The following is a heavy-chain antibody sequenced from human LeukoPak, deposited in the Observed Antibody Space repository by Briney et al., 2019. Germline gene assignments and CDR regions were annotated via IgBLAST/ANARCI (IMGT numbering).Heavy chain of an antibody. D-gene: IGHD2-2*01. J-gene: IGHJ4*02. CDR2: ISWNSGSI. CDR1: GFTFDDYA. Sequence: GGSLRLSCAASGFTFDDYAMHWVRQAPGKGLEWVSGISWNSGSIGYADSVKGRFTISRDNAKNSLYLQMNSLRAEDTALYYCAKASVVVPPFLDYWGQGTLVTVSS. V-gene: IGHV3-9*01. CDR3: AKASVVVPPFLDY.